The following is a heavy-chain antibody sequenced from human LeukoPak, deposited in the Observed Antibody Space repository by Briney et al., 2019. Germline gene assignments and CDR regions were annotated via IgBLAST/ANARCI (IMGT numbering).Heavy chain of an antibody. V-gene: IGHV3-30-3*01. Sequence: HPGGSLRLSCAASGFTFSSYAMHWVRQAPGKGLEWVAVISYDGSNKYYADSVKGRFTISRDNSKNTLYLQMNSLRAEDTAVYYCARDLGAAAALFDYWGQGTLVTVSS. CDR2: ISYDGSNK. D-gene: IGHD6-13*01. J-gene: IGHJ4*02. CDR3: ARDLGAAAALFDY. CDR1: GFTFSSYA.